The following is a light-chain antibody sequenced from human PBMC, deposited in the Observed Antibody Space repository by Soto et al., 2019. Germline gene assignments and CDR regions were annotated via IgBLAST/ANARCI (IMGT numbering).Light chain of an antibody. CDR3: QQYNSYSRT. V-gene: IGKV1-5*01. Sequence: DIQITQSRSTLSASVGDRVTITFRASQSISSWLAWYQQKPGKAPKLLIYDASSLESGVPSRFSGSGSGTEFTLTISSLQPDDFATYYCQQYNSYSRTFGQGTKVDI. CDR1: QSISSW. J-gene: IGKJ1*01. CDR2: DAS.